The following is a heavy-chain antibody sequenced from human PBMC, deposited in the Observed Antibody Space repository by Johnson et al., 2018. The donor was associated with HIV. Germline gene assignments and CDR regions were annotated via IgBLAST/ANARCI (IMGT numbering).Heavy chain of an antibody. J-gene: IGHJ3*02. V-gene: IGHV3-30*02. CDR3: AKGGYSGSYFGFDI. D-gene: IGHD1-26*01. Sequence: VQLVESGGGVVQPGGSLRLSCAASGFTFSSYGMHWVRQAPGKGLEWVAFIRYDGSNKYYADSVKGRFTISRDNSKNTLYLQMNSLRAEDTALYYCAKGGYSGSYFGFDIWGQGTLVTVSS. CDR1: GFTFSSYG. CDR2: IRYDGSNK.